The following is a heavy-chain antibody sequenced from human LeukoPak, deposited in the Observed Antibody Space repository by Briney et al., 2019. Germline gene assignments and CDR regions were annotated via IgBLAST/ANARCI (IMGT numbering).Heavy chain of an antibody. J-gene: IGHJ3*02. D-gene: IGHD3-22*01. Sequence: ASVKVSCKASGYTFTIYYMHWVRQAPGQGLEWMGIINPSGGSTSYAQKFQGRVTMTRDMSTSTVYMELSSLRSEDTAVYYCARVTMIADDAFDIWGQGTMVTVSS. CDR3: ARVTMIADDAFDI. CDR2: INPSGGST. V-gene: IGHV1-46*01. CDR1: GYTFTIYY.